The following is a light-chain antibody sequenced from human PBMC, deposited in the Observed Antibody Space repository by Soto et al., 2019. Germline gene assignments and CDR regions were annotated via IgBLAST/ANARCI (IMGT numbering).Light chain of an antibody. CDR1: QSVDNY. J-gene: IGKJ3*01. CDR3: QQRSNRPRFT. Sequence: EIVLTQSPATLSLSPGERATLSCRASQSVDNYLAWYQQKPGQAPRLLIYDVSNRATGTPARFSGSGSGTDFTFSISSLEPEDFAVYYCQQRSNRPRFTFGPGTKVDIK. CDR2: DVS. V-gene: IGKV3-11*01.